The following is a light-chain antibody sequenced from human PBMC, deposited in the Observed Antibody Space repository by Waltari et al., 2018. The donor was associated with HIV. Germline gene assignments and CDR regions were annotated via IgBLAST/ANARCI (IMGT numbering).Light chain of an antibody. J-gene: IGLJ1*01. CDR2: SNI. V-gene: IGLV1-40*01. CDR1: RTNIGAGRD. Sequence: QSVLTQPPSVSGALGQRVTISCTGSRTNIGAGRDVHWYPQLPGTAPKLLIYSNIIRPSGVPDRFSASKSGTSASLAITGLRPEDEADYYCQSYDTSLSVNYVFGTGTKVTVL. CDR3: QSYDTSLSVNYV.